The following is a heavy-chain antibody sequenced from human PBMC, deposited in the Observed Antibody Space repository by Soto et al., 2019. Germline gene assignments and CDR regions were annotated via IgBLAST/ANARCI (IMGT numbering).Heavy chain of an antibody. CDR1: GFTFSSYG. CDR2: IWYDGSNK. CDR3: ARDPGYSYGFDY. D-gene: IGHD5-18*01. V-gene: IGHV3-33*01. Sequence: GGSLRLSCAASGFTFSSYGMHWVRQAPGKGLEWVAVIWYDGSNKYYADSVKGRFTISRDNSKNTLYLRMNSLRAEDTAVYYCARDPGYSYGFDYWGQGTLVTVSS. J-gene: IGHJ4*02.